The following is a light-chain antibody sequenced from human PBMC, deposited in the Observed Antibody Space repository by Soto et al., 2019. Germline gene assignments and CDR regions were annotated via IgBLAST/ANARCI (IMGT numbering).Light chain of an antibody. CDR1: SSDVGAYDY. V-gene: IGLV2-8*01. J-gene: IGLJ2*01. CDR3: SSFAGINNML. Sequence: QSALTQPPFASGSPGQSVTISCTGTSSDVGAYDYVSWYQQHPGKAPNLMIYEVSQRPSGVPDRCSASKSGNTASLTISGLQPEVEGDYYCSSFAGINNMLFGGGTKVTVL. CDR2: EVS.